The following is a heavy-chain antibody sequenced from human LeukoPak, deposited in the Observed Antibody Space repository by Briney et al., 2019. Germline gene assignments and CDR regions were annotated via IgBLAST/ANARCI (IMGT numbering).Heavy chain of an antibody. CDR2: IYYSGST. CDR1: GGSISSYY. Sequence: SETLSLTCTVSGGSISSYYWSWIRQPPGKGLEWSGYIYYSGSTNYNPSLKSRVTISVDTSKNQFSLKLSSVTAADTAVYYCARNYYDSSGYWGYGMDVWGQGTTVTVSS. V-gene: IGHV4-59*01. CDR3: ARNYYDSSGYWGYGMDV. D-gene: IGHD3-22*01. J-gene: IGHJ6*02.